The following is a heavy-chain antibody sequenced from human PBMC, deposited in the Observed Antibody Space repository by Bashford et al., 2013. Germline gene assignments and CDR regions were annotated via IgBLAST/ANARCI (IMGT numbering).Heavy chain of an antibody. V-gene: IGHV1-69*01. CDR3: ARAPYSYDFYYFDY. Sequence: WVRQAPGQGLEWMGGIIPIFDTIKYAQNFQGRVTITADESTNTAYLELSSLKSEDSAVYYCARAPYSYDFYYFDYWGQGTLVTVSS. J-gene: IGHJ4*02. D-gene: IGHD5-18*01. CDR2: IIPIFDTI.